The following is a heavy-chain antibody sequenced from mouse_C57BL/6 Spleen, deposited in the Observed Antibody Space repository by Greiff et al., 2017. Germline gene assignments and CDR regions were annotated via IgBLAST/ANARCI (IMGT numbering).Heavy chain of an antibody. D-gene: IGHD2-4*01. CDR3: ARDQGYDYDVFAD. Sequence: DVQLVESGPGLVQPSQSLSLTCSVTGYSITSGYYWNWIRQFPGNKLEWMGYISYDGSNNSNPSLQNRISSTRDTSKNQFFLKLNSVTTEDTATYYWARDQGYDYDVFADWGQGTLVTVSA. J-gene: IGHJ3*01. CDR1: GYSITSGYY. CDR2: ISYDGSN. V-gene: IGHV3-6*01.